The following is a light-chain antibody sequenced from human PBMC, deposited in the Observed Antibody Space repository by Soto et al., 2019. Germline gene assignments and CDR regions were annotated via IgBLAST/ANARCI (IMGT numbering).Light chain of an antibody. J-gene: IGKJ1*01. V-gene: IGKV3-20*01. CDR3: QQYVSSPRT. CDR2: AAS. Sequence: EIVLTQSPGTLSLSPGERATLSCRASLNISSAFLAWYQHKPGQAPRLLISAASSRATGIPDRFSGSGSGTDFTLTIRGLGPEDFAVYYCQQYVSSPRTFGQGTKVDSK. CDR1: LNISSAF.